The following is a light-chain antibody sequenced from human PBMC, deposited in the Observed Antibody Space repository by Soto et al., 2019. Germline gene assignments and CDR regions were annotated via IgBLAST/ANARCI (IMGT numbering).Light chain of an antibody. J-gene: IGLJ1*01. CDR2: DNN. CDR3: GTWDSGLSAGV. CDR1: SSNIGNHY. V-gene: IGLV1-51*01. Sequence: HSVLTQPPSVSAAPGQKVTISCSGSSSNIGNHYVYWYQQLPGTAPKLLIYDNNKRPSGIPDRFSGSKSGTSATLGITGLQTGDEADYYCGTWDSGLSAGVFGTGTKVTVL.